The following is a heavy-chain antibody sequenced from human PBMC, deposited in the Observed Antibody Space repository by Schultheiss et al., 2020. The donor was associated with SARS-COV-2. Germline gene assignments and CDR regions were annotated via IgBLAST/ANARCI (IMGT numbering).Heavy chain of an antibody. CDR2: ISSNGGST. CDR3: ARSGFRDGYNYYYYGMDV. CDR1: GFTFSSYA. Sequence: GGSLRLSCAASGFTFSSYAMHWVRQAPGKGLEYVSAISSNGGSTYYANSVKGRFTISRDNSKNTLYLQMGSLRAEDMAVYYCARSGFRDGYNYYYYGMDVWGQGTTVTVSS. D-gene: IGHD5-24*01. J-gene: IGHJ6*02. V-gene: IGHV3-64*01.